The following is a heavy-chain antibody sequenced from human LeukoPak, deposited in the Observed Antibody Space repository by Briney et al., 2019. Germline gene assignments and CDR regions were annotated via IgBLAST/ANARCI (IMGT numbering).Heavy chain of an antibody. CDR2: ISSSGSTI. CDR1: GFTFSSYE. D-gene: IGHD3-3*01. J-gene: IGHJ5*02. V-gene: IGHV3-48*03. Sequence: GGSLRLSCAASGFTFSSYEMNWVRQAPGKGLGWVSYISSSGSTIYYADSVKGRFTISRDNAKNSLYLQMNSLRAEDTAVYYCARDSDFAEWFVSHPFDPWGQGTLVTVSS. CDR3: ARDSDFAEWFVSHPFDP.